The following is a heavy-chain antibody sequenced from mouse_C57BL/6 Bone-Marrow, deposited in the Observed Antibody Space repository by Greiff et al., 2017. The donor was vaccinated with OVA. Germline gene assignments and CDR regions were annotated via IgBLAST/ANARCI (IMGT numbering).Heavy chain of an antibody. Sequence: QVQLKESGAELVRPGASVTLSCKASGYTFTDYEMHWVKQTPVHGLEWIGAIDPETGGTAYNQKFKGKAILTADKSSSTAYMELRSRTSEDSAVYYCTRERGDYWGQGTSVTVSS. CDR1: GYTFTDYE. CDR3: TRERGDY. V-gene: IGHV1-15*01. CDR2: IDPETGGT. J-gene: IGHJ4*01.